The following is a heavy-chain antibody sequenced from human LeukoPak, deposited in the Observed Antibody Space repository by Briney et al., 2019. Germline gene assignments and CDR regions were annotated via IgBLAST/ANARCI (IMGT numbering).Heavy chain of an antibody. Sequence: GGSLRLSCEASGFAFSNYGIHWVRQAPGKGLEWVAVISYDGSNKYYADSVKGRFTISRDNSKNTLYLQMNSLRAEDTAVYYCARDGGVYSSGWFMGLWGQGTLVTVSS. V-gene: IGHV3-30*19. J-gene: IGHJ4*02. CDR3: ARDGGVYSSGWFMGL. CDR2: ISYDGSNK. CDR1: GFAFSNYG. D-gene: IGHD6-19*01.